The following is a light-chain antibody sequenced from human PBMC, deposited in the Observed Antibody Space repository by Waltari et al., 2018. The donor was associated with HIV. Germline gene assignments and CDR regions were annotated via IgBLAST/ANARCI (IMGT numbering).Light chain of an antibody. CDR1: TSNIGADYG. V-gene: IGLV1-40*01. CDR2: NNI. CDR3: QSYDSSLSEGI. J-gene: IGLJ2*01. Sequence: QSVLTQPPSVSGTPGQRVTISCRGTTSNIGADYGVHWYQHSPGTAPKLLLYNNINRPSGVPDRFSGSKSGASASLAITGLQPEDEADYYCQSYDSSLSEGIFGGGTRLTVL.